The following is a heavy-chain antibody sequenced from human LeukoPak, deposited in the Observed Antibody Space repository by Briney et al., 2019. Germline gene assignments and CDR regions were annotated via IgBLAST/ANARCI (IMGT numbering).Heavy chain of an antibody. D-gene: IGHD5-12*01. CDR3: ARVESSGYSFFDY. Sequence: SETLSLTCAVYGGSFSGYYWSWIRQPPGKGLEWIGEINHSGSTNYIPSLKSRVTISVDTSKNQFSLKLSSVTAADTAVYYCARVESSGYSFFDYWGQGTLVTVSS. J-gene: IGHJ4*02. V-gene: IGHV4-34*01. CDR1: GGSFSGYY. CDR2: INHSGST.